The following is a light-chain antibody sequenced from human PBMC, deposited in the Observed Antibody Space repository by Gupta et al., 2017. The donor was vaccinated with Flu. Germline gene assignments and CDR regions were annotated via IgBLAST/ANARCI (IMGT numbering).Light chain of an antibody. CDR3: QQSDRTSYT. CDR1: QSISSY. J-gene: IGKJ2*01. V-gene: IGKV1-39*01. CDR2: AAS. Sequence: DIQMTQSPSSLSASVGDRVTITCRASQSISSYLNWYQQKPGKAPKLLTYAASSLQSGVPSRFSGSGSGTDFTLTISSLQPEDFATYYCQQSDRTSYTFGQGTKVEIK.